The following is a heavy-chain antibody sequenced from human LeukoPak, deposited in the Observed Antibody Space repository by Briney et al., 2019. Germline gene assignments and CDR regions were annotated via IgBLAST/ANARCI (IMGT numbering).Heavy chain of an antibody. Sequence: PGGSLRLSCAASGFTFSSAWMSWVRQAPGKGLEWVGRIKSKTDGGTTDYAAPVKGRFTISRDDSKNTLYLQMNSLKTEDTAVYYCALYVTYDFDLWGRGTLVTVSS. V-gene: IGHV3-15*01. CDR1: GFTFSSAW. J-gene: IGHJ2*01. CDR2: IKSKTDGGTT. CDR3: ALYVTYDFDL. D-gene: IGHD3-16*01.